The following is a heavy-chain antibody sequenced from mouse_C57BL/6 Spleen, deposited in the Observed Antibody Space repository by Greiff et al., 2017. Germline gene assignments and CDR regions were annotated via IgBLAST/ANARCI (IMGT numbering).Heavy chain of an antibody. V-gene: IGHV1-59*01. CDR1: GYTFTSYW. Sequence: QVQLQQPGAELVRPGTSVKLSCKASGYTFTSYWMHWVKQRPGQGLEWIGVIDPSDSYTNYNQKFKGKATMTVDTSSSTAYLQLSSLTSEDSAVYYCSREGTGFYAIDYWGQGTSVTVSS. J-gene: IGHJ4*01. CDR3: SREGTGFYAIDY. D-gene: IGHD2-14*01. CDR2: IDPSDSYT.